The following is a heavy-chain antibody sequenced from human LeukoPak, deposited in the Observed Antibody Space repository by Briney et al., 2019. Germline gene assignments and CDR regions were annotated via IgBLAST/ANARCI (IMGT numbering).Heavy chain of an antibody. D-gene: IGHD5-24*01. Sequence: GGSLRLSCAASGFTFDDYAMHWVRHAPGKGLEGVSGISWNSGSIGYADSVKGRFTISRDNAKDSLYLQMNSLRAEDTALYYCARGQIEMATTPQFDYWGQGTLVTVSS. CDR1: GFTFDDYA. J-gene: IGHJ4*02. CDR2: ISWNSGSI. V-gene: IGHV3-9*01. CDR3: ARGQIEMATTPQFDY.